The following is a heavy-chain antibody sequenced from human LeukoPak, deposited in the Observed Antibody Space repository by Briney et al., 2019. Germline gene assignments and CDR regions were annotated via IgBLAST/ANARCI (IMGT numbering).Heavy chain of an antibody. CDR2: ISSSSSYI. V-gene: IGHV3-21*01. CDR3: ARDGGEQWLVHYYYYGMDV. CDR1: GFTFSSYS. Sequence: PGGSLGLSCAASGFTFSSYSMNWVRQAPGKGLEWVSSISSSSSYIYYADSVKGRFTISRDNAKNSLYLQMNSLRAEDTAVYYCARDGGEQWLVHYYYYGMDVWGQGTTVTVSS. D-gene: IGHD6-19*01. J-gene: IGHJ6*02.